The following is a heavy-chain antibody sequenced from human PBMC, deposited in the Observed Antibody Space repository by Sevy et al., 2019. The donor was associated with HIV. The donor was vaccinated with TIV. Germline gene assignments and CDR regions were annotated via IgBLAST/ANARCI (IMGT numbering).Heavy chain of an antibody. D-gene: IGHD3-10*01. CDR2: ISAYSGNT. Sequence: ASVKVSCKASGYTVTTYAINWVRQAPGQGLEWLGWISAYSGNTHYAQKLQDRVTMTTDTSTTTAYMELRSLRFDDTAVYYCARELSRGVTYGMDVWGQGTMVTVSS. V-gene: IGHV1-18*01. CDR1: GYTVTTYA. J-gene: IGHJ6*02. CDR3: ARELSRGVTYGMDV.